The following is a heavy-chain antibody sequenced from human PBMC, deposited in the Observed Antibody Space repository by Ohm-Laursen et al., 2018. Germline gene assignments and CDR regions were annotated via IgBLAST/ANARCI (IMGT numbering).Heavy chain of an antibody. CDR3: ARDRSSSGDYYGMDV. J-gene: IGHJ6*02. CDR2: ISAYNGNT. CDR1: GYTFTSYG. D-gene: IGHD6-19*01. Sequence: GSSVKVPCKASGYTFTSYGISWVRQAPGQGLEWMGWISAYNGNTNYAQKLQGRVTMTTDTSTSTAYMELRSLRSDDTAVYYCARDRSSSGDYYGMDVWGQGTTVTVSS. V-gene: IGHV1-18*01.